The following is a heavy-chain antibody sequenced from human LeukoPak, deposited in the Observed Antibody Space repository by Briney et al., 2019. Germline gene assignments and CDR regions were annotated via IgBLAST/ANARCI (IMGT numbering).Heavy chain of an antibody. V-gene: IGHV3-23*01. CDR1: GFTFSSFG. Sequence: GGSLRLSCAASGFTFSSFGMRWVRQAPGKGLEWVSGISPSGDITYYADSVKGRFAISRDNSKNTLYLEVISLTAEDTAVYYCAKDDAWLRFGEWSQGTLVTVSS. CDR3: AKDDAWLRFGE. D-gene: IGHD3-10*01. J-gene: IGHJ4*02. CDR2: ISPSGDIT.